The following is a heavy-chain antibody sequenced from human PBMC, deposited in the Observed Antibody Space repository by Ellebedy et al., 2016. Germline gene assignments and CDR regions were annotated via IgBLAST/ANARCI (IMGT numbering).Heavy chain of an antibody. CDR3: AKDDSSGYDAFDI. CDR2: ISGSGGST. J-gene: IGHJ3*02. D-gene: IGHD3-22*01. V-gene: IGHV3-23*01. CDR1: GFTFSSYA. Sequence: GESLKISXAASGFTFSSYAMSWVRQAPGKGLEWVSAISGSGGSTYYADSVKGRFTISRDNSKNTLYLQMNSLRAEDTAVYYCAKDDSSGYDAFDIWGQGTMVTVSS.